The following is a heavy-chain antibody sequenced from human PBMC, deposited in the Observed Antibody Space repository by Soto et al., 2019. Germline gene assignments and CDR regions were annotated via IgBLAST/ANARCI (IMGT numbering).Heavy chain of an antibody. J-gene: IGHJ6*02. V-gene: IGHV1-2*02. CDR2: FNPNSGGT. CDR1: GYTFTGYS. CDR3: ARPCSRDRGYYGMDV. Sequence: QVQLVQSGAEVKKPGASVKVSCKATGYTFTGYSTHWVRQAPGQGLEWMGWFNPNSGGTNYAQKFQGRVIMSRDTSISTAYMELSRLRSDDTAVYYCARPCSRDRGYYGMDVRGQGTTVTVSS. D-gene: IGHD2-2*01.